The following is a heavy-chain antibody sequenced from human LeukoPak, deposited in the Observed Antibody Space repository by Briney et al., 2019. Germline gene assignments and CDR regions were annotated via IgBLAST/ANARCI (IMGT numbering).Heavy chain of an antibody. Sequence: SGTLSLTCAVSGGSISSSNWWSWVRQPPGKGLEWIGEIYHSGSTNYNPSLKSRVTISVDKSKNQFSLKLSSVTAADTAVYYCARERLWFGETDAFDTWGQGTMVTVSS. CDR3: ARERLWFGETDAFDT. D-gene: IGHD3-10*01. CDR2: IYHSGST. CDR1: GGSISSSNW. J-gene: IGHJ3*02. V-gene: IGHV4-4*02.